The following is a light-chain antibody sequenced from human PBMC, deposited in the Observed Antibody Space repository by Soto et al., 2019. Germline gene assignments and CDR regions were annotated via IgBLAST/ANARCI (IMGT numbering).Light chain of an antibody. V-gene: IGLV7-46*01. CDR3: LLIYPGVGEV. Sequence: QTVVTQEPSLTVSPGGTVTLTCGSSTGAVTSGHYPHWFQQKSGQAPRTLIYDTNNRHSWTPARLSGSLLGGKGALTLSDAQPENEADYYCLLIYPGVGEVFGTGTKVTVL. J-gene: IGLJ1*01. CDR1: TGAVTSGHY. CDR2: DTN.